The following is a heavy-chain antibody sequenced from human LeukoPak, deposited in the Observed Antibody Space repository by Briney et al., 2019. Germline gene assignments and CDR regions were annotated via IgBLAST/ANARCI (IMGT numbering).Heavy chain of an antibody. CDR3: ARDAHNPLISMFRGVHPGEIWFDP. D-gene: IGHD3-10*01. CDR1: GYTFSDYH. Sequence: GASVKVSCKASGYTFSDYHMHWVRQAPGHGLEWMGWISPNSGDTKFAQKFRGRVTMTRDTSISTAYMDLSRLRFDDTALYYCARDAHNPLISMFRGVHPGEIWFDPWGQGTLVTVSS. CDR2: ISPNSGDT. V-gene: IGHV1-2*02. J-gene: IGHJ5*02.